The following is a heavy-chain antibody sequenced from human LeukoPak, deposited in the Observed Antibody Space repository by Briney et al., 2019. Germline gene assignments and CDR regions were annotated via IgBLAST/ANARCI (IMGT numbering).Heavy chain of an antibody. V-gene: IGHV3-53*01. D-gene: IGHD1-1*01. CDR3: ARDPPAIGGTGY. CDR1: GFTVSTNY. Sequence: GGSLSLSCAASGFTVSTNYMSWVRQAPGKGREWGSVIYSGGSTNYADSVKGRFTISRDNSKNTLYLQMNSLRDEDTAVYYCARDPPAIGGTGYWGQGTLVTVSS. CDR2: IYSGGST. J-gene: IGHJ4*02.